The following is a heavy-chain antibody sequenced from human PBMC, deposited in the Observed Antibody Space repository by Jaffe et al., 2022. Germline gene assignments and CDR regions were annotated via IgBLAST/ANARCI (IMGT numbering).Heavy chain of an antibody. V-gene: IGHV3-30*02. Sequence: QVQLVESGGGVVQPGGSLRLSCAASGFTFSSYGMHWVRQAPGKGLEWVAFIRYDGSNKYYADSVKGRFTISRDNSKNTLYLQMNSLRAEDTAVYYCAKEVSRRVYAIPDPYYFDYWGQGTLVTVSS. J-gene: IGHJ4*02. CDR3: AKEVSRRVYAIPDPYYFDY. D-gene: IGHD2-8*01. CDR1: GFTFSSYG. CDR2: IRYDGSNK.